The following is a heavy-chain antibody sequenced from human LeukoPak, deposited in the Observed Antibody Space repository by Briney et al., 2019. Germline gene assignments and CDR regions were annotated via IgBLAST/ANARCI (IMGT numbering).Heavy chain of an antibody. CDR2: ISGSGGRT. CDR1: GFTFSTYA. J-gene: IGHJ4*02. Sequence: GGSLRLSCAASGFTFSTYAMSWVRQAPGKGLEWVSAISGSGGRTYYADSVKGRFTISRENSKNTVDLQMNSLRAEDTAVYYCAKEELAAAGRDFEYWGQGTLVTVSS. CDR3: AKEELAAAGRDFEY. V-gene: IGHV3-23*01. D-gene: IGHD6-13*01.